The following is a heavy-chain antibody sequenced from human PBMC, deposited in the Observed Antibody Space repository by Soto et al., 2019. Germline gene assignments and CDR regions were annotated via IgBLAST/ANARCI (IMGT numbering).Heavy chain of an antibody. J-gene: IGHJ4*02. D-gene: IGHD3-10*01. CDR2: IYSTGTT. CDR3: AKDGRGSGSHYNSFGY. Sequence: EVQLVESGGGLIQPGGSLKLSCAASGFTVGNNYMSWVRQAPGKGLEWVSLIYSTGTTKYADSVKGRFTVSSDKAKNTLYLQMNSLRAEDTAVYYCAKDGRGSGSHYNSFGYWGQGTLVTVSS. CDR1: GFTVGNNY. V-gene: IGHV3-53*01.